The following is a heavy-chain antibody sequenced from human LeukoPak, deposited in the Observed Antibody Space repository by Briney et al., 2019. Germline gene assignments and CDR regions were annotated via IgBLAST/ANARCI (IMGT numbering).Heavy chain of an antibody. CDR1: GGSFSGYY. Sequence: PSETLSLTCAVYGGSFSGYYWSWIRQPPGKGLEWIGEINHSGSTNYNPSLKSRVTISVDTSKNQFSLKLSSVTAADTAVYYCARETDIVVVPASAGWFDPWGQETLVTVSS. CDR3: ARETDIVVVPASAGWFDP. J-gene: IGHJ5*02. V-gene: IGHV4-34*01. CDR2: INHSGST. D-gene: IGHD2-2*01.